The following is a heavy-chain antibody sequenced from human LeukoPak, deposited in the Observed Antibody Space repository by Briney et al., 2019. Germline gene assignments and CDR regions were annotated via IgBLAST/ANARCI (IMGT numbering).Heavy chain of an antibody. CDR3: ARGGLYCTNGICYGAAHDY. J-gene: IGHJ4*02. V-gene: IGHV3-23*01. Sequence: GGSLRLSCAGSGFTFSSYAMSWVRQAPGKGLEWVSAISGSGGSTHYADSVKGRFTISRDNSKSTLYLQMNSLRAEDTAVYYCARGGLYCTNGICYGAAHDYWGQGTLVTVSS. CDR2: ISGSGGST. D-gene: IGHD2-8*01. CDR1: GFTFSSYA.